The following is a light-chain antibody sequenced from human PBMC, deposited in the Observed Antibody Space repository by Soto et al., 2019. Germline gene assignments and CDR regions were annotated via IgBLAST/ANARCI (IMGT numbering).Light chain of an antibody. CDR2: EIS. CDR3: CSYACSNAYVV. CDR1: SSDVGGYNY. J-gene: IGLJ2*01. V-gene: IGLV2-8*01. Sequence: QSALTQPPSASGSPGQSVTISCTGTSSDVGGYNYVSWYQQHPGKAPKLMIYEISKRPSGVPDRFSGSKSGNTASLTVSGLQAEDEADYYCCSYACSNAYVVFGGGTKVTVL.